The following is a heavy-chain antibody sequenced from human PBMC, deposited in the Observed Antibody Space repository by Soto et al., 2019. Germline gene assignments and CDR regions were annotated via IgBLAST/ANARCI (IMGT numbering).Heavy chain of an antibody. CDR3: VTALPSGRRDLIYYYGMDV. J-gene: IGHJ6*02. CDR2: INPNSGGT. CDR1: GYTFTGYY. V-gene: IGHV1-2*04. D-gene: IGHD3-10*01. Sequence: ASVKVSCKASGYTFTGYYMHWVRQAPGQGLEWMGWINPNSGGTNYAQKFQGWVTMTRDTSISTAYMELSRLRSDDTAVYYCVTALPSGRRDLIYYYGMDVWGQGTTVTVS.